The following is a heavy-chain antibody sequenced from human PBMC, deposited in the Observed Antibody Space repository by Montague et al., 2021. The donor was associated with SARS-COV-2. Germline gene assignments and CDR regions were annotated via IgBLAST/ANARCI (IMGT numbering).Heavy chain of an antibody. J-gene: IGHJ2*01. CDR3: AKEIIEVAADWYFDL. D-gene: IGHD6-19*01. Sequence: LSLTCTVSGGSISSSSYYWVRQAPGKGLEWVAVIWYDGSNKYYADSVKGRFTISRDNSKNTLYLQMNSLRAEDTAVYYCAKEIIEVAADWYFDLWGRGTLVTVSS. CDR1: GGSISSSS. V-gene: IGHV3-33*06. CDR2: IWYDGSNK.